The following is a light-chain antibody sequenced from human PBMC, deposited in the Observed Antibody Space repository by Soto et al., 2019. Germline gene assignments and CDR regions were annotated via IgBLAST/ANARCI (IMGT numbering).Light chain of an antibody. CDR3: LQYNSYWT. V-gene: IGKV1-5*03. Sequence: DIQMTQFPSTLSASVGDKVTVTCRASQSVGDWLAWYQQKPGKAPKVVISQTSSLQGGIPSRFSGSGSGTEFTLTISSLQPDDLATYYCLQYNSYWTFGQGTKVEIK. CDR1: QSVGDW. CDR2: QTS. J-gene: IGKJ1*01.